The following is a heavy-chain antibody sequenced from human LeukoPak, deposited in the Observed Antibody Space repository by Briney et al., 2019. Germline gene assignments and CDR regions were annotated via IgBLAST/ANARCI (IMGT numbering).Heavy chain of an antibody. CDR2: INPNSGGT. CDR1: GYTLTAYY. CDR3: ARAYGSGSPYHPDY. D-gene: IGHD3-10*01. J-gene: IGHJ4*02. V-gene: IGHV1-2*02. Sequence: EASVKVSCKASGYTLTAYYMHWVRQAPGQGLEWMGWINPNSGGTNSSQKFQDRVTLTRDTSISTAYMELGSLRSDDTAIYYCARAYGSGSPYHPDYWGQGTLVTVSS.